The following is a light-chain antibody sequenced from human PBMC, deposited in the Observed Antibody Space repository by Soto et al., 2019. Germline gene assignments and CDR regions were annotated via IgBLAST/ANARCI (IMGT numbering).Light chain of an antibody. CDR1: QTVTRNY. CDR3: QQYGTSPRT. V-gene: IGKV3-20*01. Sequence: EIVLTQSPGTMSLSPGERVTLSCRASQTVTRNYLAWYHQKPGQAPRLLIYGASIRATGIPDRFSGSGSGTDFTLTISRLEPEDFAVYYCQQYGTSPRTFGQGTKLETK. J-gene: IGKJ1*01. CDR2: GAS.